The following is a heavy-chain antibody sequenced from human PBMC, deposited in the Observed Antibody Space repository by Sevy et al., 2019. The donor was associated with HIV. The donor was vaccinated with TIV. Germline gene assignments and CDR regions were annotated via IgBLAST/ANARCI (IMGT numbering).Heavy chain of an antibody. D-gene: IGHD4-17*01. Sequence: SETLSLTCTVSGGSISSYYWSWIRQPPGKGLEWIGYIYYSGSTNYNPSLKSRVTISVDTSKNQFSLKLSSVTAAGTAVYYCARRTTVTTLYAFDIWGQGTMVTVSS. V-gene: IGHV4-59*01. J-gene: IGHJ3*02. CDR3: ARRTTVTTLYAFDI. CDR1: GGSISSYY. CDR2: IYYSGST.